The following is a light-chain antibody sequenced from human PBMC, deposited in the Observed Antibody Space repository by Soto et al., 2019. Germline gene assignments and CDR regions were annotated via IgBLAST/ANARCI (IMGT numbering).Light chain of an antibody. V-gene: IGKV1-5*01. CDR2: DAS. J-gene: IGKJ3*01. CDR3: EQYNSYLT. Sequence: DIQMTQSPSTLSASVGDRVTITCRASQSISSWLAWYQQKPGKAPKLLIYDASSLESGVPSRFSGSGSGTEFTLTISSLQTDDFATYFCEQYNSYLTFGPGNKVDIK. CDR1: QSISSW.